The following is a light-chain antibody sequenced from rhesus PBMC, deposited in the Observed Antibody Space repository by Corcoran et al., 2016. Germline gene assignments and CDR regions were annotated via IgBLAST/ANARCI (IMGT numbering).Light chain of an antibody. CDR1: QGISTW. Sequence: DIQMTQSPSSLSASVGDRVTITCRASQGISTWLAWYQQKPGKAPKLRIYRASNLETGVPSRFSGSGSGTDFTLTISSLQPEDIATYYCQQHDNSPFTFGPGTKLDIK. CDR2: RAS. V-gene: IGKV1-69*01. J-gene: IGKJ3*01. CDR3: QQHDNSPFT.